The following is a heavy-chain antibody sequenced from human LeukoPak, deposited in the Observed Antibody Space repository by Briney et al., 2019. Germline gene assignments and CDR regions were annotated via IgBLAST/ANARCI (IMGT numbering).Heavy chain of an antibody. CDR2: IWYDGSNK. J-gene: IGHJ6*03. D-gene: IGHD6-6*01. Sequence: GRSLRLSCAASGFTFSSYGMHWVRQAPGKGLEWVAVIWYDGSNKYYADSVKGRFTISRDNSKNTLYLQMNSLRAEDTAVYYCARSYSSSFYYYYYMDVWGKGTTVTVSS. V-gene: IGHV3-33*01. CDR1: GFTFSSYG. CDR3: ARSYSSSFYYYYYMDV.